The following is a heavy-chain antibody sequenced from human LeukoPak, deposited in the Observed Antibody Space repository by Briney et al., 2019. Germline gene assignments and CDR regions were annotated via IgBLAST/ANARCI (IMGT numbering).Heavy chain of an antibody. CDR1: GFTFNSYW. D-gene: IGHD3-10*01. Sequence: GGSLRLSCAASGFTFNSYWMHWVRQDPGKGPVWVSRINSDGSTTAYADSVRGRFTISRDNAKNTLYLQMNSLRAEDTAVYYCAKELIWFGEGGAFDIWGQGTMVTVSS. V-gene: IGHV3-74*01. CDR3: AKELIWFGEGGAFDI. J-gene: IGHJ3*02. CDR2: INSDGSTT.